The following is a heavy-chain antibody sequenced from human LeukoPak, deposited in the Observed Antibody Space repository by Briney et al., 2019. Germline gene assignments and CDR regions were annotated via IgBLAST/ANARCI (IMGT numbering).Heavy chain of an antibody. CDR1: GGSISSYS. J-gene: IGHJ4*02. Sequence: PSETLSLTCTVPGGSISSYSWSWIRQPPGKGLEWIGYIYNSGSTNYNPSLKSRVTISVDTSKNQFSLNLSSVTAADTAVYYCARAPLGMVTPSFDYWAREPWSPSPQ. V-gene: IGHV4-59*01. CDR2: IYNSGST. CDR3: ARAPLGMVTPSFDY. D-gene: IGHD2-21*02.